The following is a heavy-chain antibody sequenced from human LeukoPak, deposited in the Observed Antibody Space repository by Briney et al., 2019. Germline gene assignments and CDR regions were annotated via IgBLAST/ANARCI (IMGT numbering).Heavy chain of an antibody. Sequence: SETLSLTCTVSGGSISSSSYYWGWIRQPPGKGLEWIGSIYYSGSTYYNPSLKSRATISVDTSKNQFSLKLGSVTAADTAVYYCARRYSSGGGDFDYWGQGTLVTVSS. J-gene: IGHJ4*02. V-gene: IGHV4-39*01. CDR2: IYYSGST. CDR1: GGSISSSSYY. CDR3: ARRYSSGGGDFDY. D-gene: IGHD6-19*01.